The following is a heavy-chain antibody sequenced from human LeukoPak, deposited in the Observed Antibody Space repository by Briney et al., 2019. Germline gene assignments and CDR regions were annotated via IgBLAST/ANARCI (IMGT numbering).Heavy chain of an antibody. J-gene: IGHJ6*02. V-gene: IGHV3-7*01. CDR1: GFTFSSYW. CDR2: IKQDGSEK. D-gene: IGHD6-6*01. CDR3: ARDQSIAARPPNFKYYGMDV. Sequence: GGSLRLLCAASGFTFSSYWMSWVRQAPGKGLEWVANIKQDGSEKYYVDSVKSRFTISRDNAKNSLYLQMNSLRAEDTAVYYCARDQSIAARPPNFKYYGMDVWGQGSTVTVSS.